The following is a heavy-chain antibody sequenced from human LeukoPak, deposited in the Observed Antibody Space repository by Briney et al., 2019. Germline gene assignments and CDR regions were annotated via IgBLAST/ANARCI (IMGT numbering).Heavy chain of an antibody. V-gene: IGHV1-18*01. D-gene: IGHD3-22*01. Sequence: GASVKVSCKASGYTFTSYGISWVRQAPGQGLEWMGWISAYNGNTNYAQKLQGRVTMTTDTSTSTAYMELRRLRSDDTAVYYCARDRLVNYYDSSGYKGGFDCWGQGTLVTVSS. CDR3: ARDRLVNYYDSSGYKGGFDC. J-gene: IGHJ4*02. CDR1: GYTFTSYG. CDR2: ISAYNGNT.